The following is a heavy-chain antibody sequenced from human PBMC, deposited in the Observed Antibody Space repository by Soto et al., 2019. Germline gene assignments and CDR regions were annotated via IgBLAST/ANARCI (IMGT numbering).Heavy chain of an antibody. CDR1: GFTFSSYS. Sequence: PGGSLRLSCAASGFTFSSYSMNWVRQAPGKGLEWVSYISSSSSTIYYADSVKGRFTISRDNAKNSLYLQMNSLRDEDTAVHYCARSTIFGVVRPFDYWGQGTLVTVSS. J-gene: IGHJ4*02. V-gene: IGHV3-48*02. CDR3: ARSTIFGVVRPFDY. D-gene: IGHD3-3*01. CDR2: ISSSSSTI.